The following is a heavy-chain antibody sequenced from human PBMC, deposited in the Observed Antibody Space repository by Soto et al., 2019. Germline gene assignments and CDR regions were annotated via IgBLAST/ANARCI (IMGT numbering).Heavy chain of an antibody. CDR3: ASYRYDY. J-gene: IGHJ4*02. CDR2: TYYRSRWYH. D-gene: IGHD4-4*01. Sequence: TSETLSLTCAISGDSISSNSAAWNWIRQSPSRGFEWLGRTYYRSRWYHDYAVSVKSRIIINPDTSKNQVSLQLNSVTPDDTAVYYCASYRYDYWGQGTVVTVS. V-gene: IGHV6-1*01. CDR1: GDSISSNSAA.